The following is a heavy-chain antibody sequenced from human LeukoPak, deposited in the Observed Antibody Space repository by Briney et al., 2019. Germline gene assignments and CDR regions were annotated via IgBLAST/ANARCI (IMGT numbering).Heavy chain of an antibody. V-gene: IGHV4-39*01. CDR1: GGSISSSSYY. CDR2: IYHSGST. CDR3: ARHRGYSGYDLNWFDP. D-gene: IGHD5-12*01. J-gene: IGHJ5*02. Sequence: SETLSLTCTVSGGSISSSSYYWGWIRQPPGKGLEWIGSIYHSGSTYYNPSLKSRVTISVDTSKNQFSLKLSSVTAADTAVYYCARHRGYSGYDLNWFDPWGQGTLVTVSS.